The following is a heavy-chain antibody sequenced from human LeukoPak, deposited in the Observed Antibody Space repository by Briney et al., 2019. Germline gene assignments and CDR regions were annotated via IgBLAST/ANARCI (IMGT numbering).Heavy chain of an antibody. Sequence: PGGSLRLSCAASGFTFSDYYMSWIRQAPGKGLEWVSYNSSSGSTIYYADSVKGRFTISRDNAKNSLYLQMNSLGAEDTAVYYCASSGGDYGEGETFDYWGQGTLVTVSS. J-gene: IGHJ4*02. CDR3: ASSGGDYGEGETFDY. CDR2: NSSSGSTI. CDR1: GFTFSDYY. D-gene: IGHD4-17*01. V-gene: IGHV3-11*01.